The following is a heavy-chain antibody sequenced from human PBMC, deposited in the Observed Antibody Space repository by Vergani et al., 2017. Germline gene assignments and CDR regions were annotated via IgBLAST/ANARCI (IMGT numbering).Heavy chain of an antibody. D-gene: IGHD2-15*01. J-gene: IGHJ5*02. CDR3: ERELSPGYCSVKNCRRKNWFDP. CDR1: GFTFSSYN. V-gene: IGHV3-21*01. Sequence: EVQLVESGGGLVKPGGSLRLSCAASGFTFSSYNMNWVRQAPGKGLEWVSSISSSSSYIYYADSVKGRFTISRDNAKNSLYLQMKSLRDEDTAVYYCERELSPGYCSVKNCRRKNWFDPWGQGTLVTVSS. CDR2: ISSSSSYI.